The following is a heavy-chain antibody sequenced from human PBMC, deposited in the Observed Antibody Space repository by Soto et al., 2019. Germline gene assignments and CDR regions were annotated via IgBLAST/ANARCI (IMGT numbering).Heavy chain of an antibody. CDR3: ARERKFDFWRKGLDV. J-gene: IGHJ6*02. CDR2: MDPNSGST. Sequence: QAQLVQSGAEVKKPGASVKVSCKASGYTFTSYDINWVRQAPGQGLEWLGWMDPNSGSTGYAQNFQGRVTMTRNISINTAHMELSSLISEDTAVYYCARERKFDFWRKGLDVWGQGTTVTVSS. D-gene: IGHD3-3*01. V-gene: IGHV1-8*01. CDR1: GYTFTSYD.